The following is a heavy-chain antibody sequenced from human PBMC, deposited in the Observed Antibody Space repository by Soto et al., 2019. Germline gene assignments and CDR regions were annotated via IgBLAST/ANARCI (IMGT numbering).Heavy chain of an antibody. V-gene: IGHV3-23*01. Sequence: GGSLRLSCAASGFTFSSHAMSWVRQAPGKGLEWVSSISGSDGTTYYAKSVKGRFSISRDNSMNTLYLQMNSLRVEDTAVYYCAKDRDDYRNYVFDYWGQGTLVTVSS. D-gene: IGHD4-4*01. CDR1: GFTFSSHA. J-gene: IGHJ4*02. CDR2: ISGSDGTT. CDR3: AKDRDDYRNYVFDY.